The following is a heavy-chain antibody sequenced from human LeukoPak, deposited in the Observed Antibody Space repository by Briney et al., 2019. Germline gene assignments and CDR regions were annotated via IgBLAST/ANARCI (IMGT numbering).Heavy chain of an antibody. J-gene: IGHJ3*02. CDR3: AKELVHRTIFGVVSPGTPSLDAFDI. Sequence: PPGGSLRLSCAASGFTFSSYSMNWVRQAPGKGLEWVSYISSSSSTIYYADSVKGRFTISRDNAKNSLYLQMNSLRAEDTAVYYCAKELVHRTIFGVVSPGTPSLDAFDIWGQGTMVTVSS. CDR2: ISSSSSTI. V-gene: IGHV3-48*01. D-gene: IGHD3-3*01. CDR1: GFTFSSYS.